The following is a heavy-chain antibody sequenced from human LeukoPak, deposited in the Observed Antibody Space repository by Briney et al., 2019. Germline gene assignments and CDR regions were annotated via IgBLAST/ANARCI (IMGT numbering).Heavy chain of an antibody. Sequence: GESLKISCQGSGYNFATYRIGWVRQMPGKGLEWMGIIYPGNSDTIYSPSFQGQVTISADKSISTAYLQWSSLKASDTAMYYCARQGYCSSTSCYSSLGDWGQGTLVTVSS. CDR2: IYPGNSDT. J-gene: IGHJ4*02. D-gene: IGHD2-2*01. CDR1: GYNFATYR. CDR3: ARQGYCSSTSCYSSLGD. V-gene: IGHV5-51*01.